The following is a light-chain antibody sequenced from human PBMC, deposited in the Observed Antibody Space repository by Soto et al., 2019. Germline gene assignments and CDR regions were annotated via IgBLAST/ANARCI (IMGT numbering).Light chain of an antibody. Sequence: EIVLTQYPGTLSLSPGERASLSCRASQSLTSSYLAWYQQKPGQAPRLLIYGASSRATGIPDRFSGSGSGTDFTLTISRLEPEDFAVYYCHQCYSSRTFGQGTKVDIK. V-gene: IGKV3-20*01. CDR3: HQCYSSRT. J-gene: IGKJ1*01. CDR1: QSLTSSY. CDR2: GAS.